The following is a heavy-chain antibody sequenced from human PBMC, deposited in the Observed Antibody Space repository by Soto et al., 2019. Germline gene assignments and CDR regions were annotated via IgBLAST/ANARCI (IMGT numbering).Heavy chain of an antibody. CDR2: IFYSGST. Sequence: PSETLSLTCTVSGGSISSYYWSWVRQPPGKGLEWIGDIFYSGSTFYNPSLKSRVTISIHTSKSQFSLKLTSVTAADTAVYYCARGAADTAMVDSWGQGTMVTV. D-gene: IGHD5-18*01. CDR1: GGSISSYY. V-gene: IGHV4-59*01. J-gene: IGHJ4*02. CDR3: ARGAADTAMVDS.